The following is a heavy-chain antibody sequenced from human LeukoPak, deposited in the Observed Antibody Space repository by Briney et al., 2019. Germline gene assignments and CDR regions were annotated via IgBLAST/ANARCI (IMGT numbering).Heavy chain of an antibody. V-gene: IGHV4-34*01. J-gene: IGHJ4*02. Sequence: SETLSLTCAVYGGSFSGYYWSWIRQPPGKGLEWIGEINHSGSTNYNPSLKSRVTISVGTSKNQFSLKLSSVTAADTAVYYCARDYYDSSGYFLDYWGQGTLVTVSS. CDR2: INHSGST. D-gene: IGHD3-22*01. CDR3: ARDYYDSSGYFLDY. CDR1: GGSFSGYY.